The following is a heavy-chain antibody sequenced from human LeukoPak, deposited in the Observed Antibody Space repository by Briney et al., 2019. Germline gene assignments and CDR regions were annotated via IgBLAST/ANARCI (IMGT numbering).Heavy chain of an antibody. Sequence: SETLSLTCAVSGASLISGNWWTWVRQSPGKGLEWIGEVYHSGTSNCIPSLKSRVTISVDKSKNQFSLNLTSVTAADTAMYYCVRRAAALFAMDVWGQGTTVIVSS. CDR2: VYHSGTS. CDR1: GASLISGNW. J-gene: IGHJ6*02. V-gene: IGHV4-4*02. D-gene: IGHD6-13*01. CDR3: VRRAAALFAMDV.